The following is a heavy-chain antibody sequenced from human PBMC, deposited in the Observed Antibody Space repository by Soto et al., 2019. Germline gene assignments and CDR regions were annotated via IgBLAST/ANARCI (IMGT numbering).Heavy chain of an antibody. CDR3: AREGGRHCSPTRCYNAFDI. Sequence: PGGSLRLSCASSGFSFSAFSMNWVRQAPGKGLEWVSYISSTSSTIYYGDSVQGRFTISRDNAKNSLYLQMNSLRDEDTAVYYCAREGGRHCSPTRCYNAFDIWGQGTMVTVSS. D-gene: IGHD2-2*02. J-gene: IGHJ3*02. CDR1: GFSFSAFS. CDR2: ISSTSSTI. V-gene: IGHV3-48*02.